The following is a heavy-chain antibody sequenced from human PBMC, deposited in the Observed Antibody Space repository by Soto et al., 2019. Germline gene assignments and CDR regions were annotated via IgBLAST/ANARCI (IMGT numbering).Heavy chain of an antibody. J-gene: IGHJ4*02. Sequence: QVQLVESGGGVVQPGRSLRLSCAASGFTFSSFSLHWVRQAPGKGLGWLALISYDGSTTYNADSVKGRFTVSRDNSHNTLYLQLSSLRPEDTAVYYCARTITVAGTPEFDYWGQGTLVTVSS. V-gene: IGHV3-30-3*01. CDR2: ISYDGSTT. CDR1: GFTFSSFS. D-gene: IGHD6-19*01. CDR3: ARTITVAGTPEFDY.